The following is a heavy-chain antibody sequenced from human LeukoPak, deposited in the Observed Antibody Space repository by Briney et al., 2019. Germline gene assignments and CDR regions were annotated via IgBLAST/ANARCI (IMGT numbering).Heavy chain of an antibody. CDR3: ARMGRVYYYGSGSEFDY. CDR1: GYTFTSYA. CDR2: IIPIFGTA. V-gene: IGHV1-69*13. D-gene: IGHD3-10*01. J-gene: IGHJ4*02. Sequence: ASVKVSCKASGYTFTSYAISWVRQAPGQGLEWMGGIIPIFGTANYAQKFQGRVTITADESTSTAYMELSSLRSEDTAVYYCARMGRVYYYGSGSEFDYWGQGTLVTVSS.